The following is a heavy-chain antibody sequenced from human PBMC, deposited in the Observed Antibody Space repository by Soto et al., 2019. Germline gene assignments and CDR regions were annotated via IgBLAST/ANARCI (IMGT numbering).Heavy chain of an antibody. J-gene: IGHJ6*02. CDR1: GYTFTSYD. D-gene: IGHD6-6*01. CDR2: MNPNSGNT. V-gene: IGHV1-8*01. CDR3: ASPHYSSSSPYYYYGMDV. Sequence: QVQLVQSGAEVKKPGASVKVSCKASGYTFTSYDINWVRQATGQGLEWMGWMNPNSGNTGYPQKFQGRVTMTRNTSISTAYMELSSLRSEDTAVYYCASPHYSSSSPYYYYGMDVWGQGTTVTVSS.